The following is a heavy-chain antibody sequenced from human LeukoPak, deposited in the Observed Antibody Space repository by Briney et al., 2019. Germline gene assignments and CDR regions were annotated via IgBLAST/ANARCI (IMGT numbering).Heavy chain of an antibody. CDR2: IYYSGSA. D-gene: IGHD2-2*01. CDR1: GGSISSSSYY. J-gene: IGHJ6*02. Sequence: SETLSLTCTVSGGSISSSSYYWGWIRLPPGKGLEWIESIYYSGSAYYNPSLKSRVTISVDTSKNQFSLKLSSVTAADTAVYYCARDRIVVAPGHYYYYGMDVWGQGTTVTVSS. V-gene: IGHV4-39*07. CDR3: ARDRIVVAPGHYYYYGMDV.